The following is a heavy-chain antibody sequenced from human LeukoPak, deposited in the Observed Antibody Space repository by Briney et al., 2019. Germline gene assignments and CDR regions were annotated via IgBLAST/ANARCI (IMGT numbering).Heavy chain of an antibody. V-gene: IGHV4-39*01. CDR2: IYYSGST. CDR1: GGSISSSGYY. CDR3: ARPVPSRLGWFDP. D-gene: IGHD1-1*01. Sequence: SETLSLTCTVSGGSISSSGYYWDWIRQPPGKGLEWIGNIYYSGSTYYSPSLKSRVTISVDTSKNQFSLKLSSVTAADTAVYYCARPVPSRLGWFDPWGQGTLVTVSS. J-gene: IGHJ5*02.